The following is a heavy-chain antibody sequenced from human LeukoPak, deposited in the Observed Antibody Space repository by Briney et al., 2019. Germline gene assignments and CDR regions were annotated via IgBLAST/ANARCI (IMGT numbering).Heavy chain of an antibody. CDR1: GYTFTSYG. CDR2: ISAYNGNT. CDR3: ARVEAPDIVVVPAAY. J-gene: IGHJ4*02. D-gene: IGHD2-2*01. Sequence: ASVKVSCKASGYTFTSYGISWVRQAPGQGLEWMGWISAYNGNTNYAQKLQGRVTMTTDTSTSTAYMELRSLRSDDTAVYYCARVEAPDIVVVPAAYWGQGTLVTVSS. V-gene: IGHV1-18*01.